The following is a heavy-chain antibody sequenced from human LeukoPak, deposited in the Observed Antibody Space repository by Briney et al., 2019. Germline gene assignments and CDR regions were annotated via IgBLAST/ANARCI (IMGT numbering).Heavy chain of an antibody. CDR3: VRGRCRRSGGNCYLRYGLDV. CDR2: INHSASP. J-gene: IGHJ6*02. CDR1: GGSFSTFY. Sequence: PSETLSLTCAVYGGSFSTFYWSWIRQFPGKGLEWIGEINHSASPNYSPSLKSRVTISADTSKNQVYLKVRSVTAADTAVYYCVRGRCRRSGGNCYLRYGLDVWGQGTTVTVSS. D-gene: IGHD2-15*01. V-gene: IGHV4-34*01.